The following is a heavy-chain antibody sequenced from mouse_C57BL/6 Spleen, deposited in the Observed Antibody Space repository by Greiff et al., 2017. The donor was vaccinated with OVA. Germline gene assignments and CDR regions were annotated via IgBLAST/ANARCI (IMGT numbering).Heavy chain of an antibody. J-gene: IGHJ2*01. CDR3: TTYGSSYYFDY. Sequence: EVQLQQSGAELVRPGASVKLSCTASGFNIKDYYMHWVKQRPEQGLEWIGRIDPEDGDTEYAPKFQGKATLTADTSSNTAYLQLSSLTSEDTAVYYCTTYGSSYYFDYWGQGTTLTVSS. CDR2: IDPEDGDT. V-gene: IGHV14-1*01. D-gene: IGHD1-1*01. CDR1: GFNIKDYY.